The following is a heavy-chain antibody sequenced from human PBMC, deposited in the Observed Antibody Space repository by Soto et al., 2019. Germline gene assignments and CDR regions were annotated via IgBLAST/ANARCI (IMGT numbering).Heavy chain of an antibody. Sequence: GGSLRLSCAASGFTFGSYWMNWVRQAPGKGPEWLSGINSDGTISSYADSVKGRFTISRDNARNTLSLQMNSLRADDTAVYYCARLSGDHSAFFSYGMDAWGQGTTVTVSS. J-gene: IGHJ6*02. CDR1: GFTFGSYW. CDR3: ARLSGDHSAFFSYGMDA. D-gene: IGHD2-21*01. CDR2: INSDGTIS. V-gene: IGHV3-74*01.